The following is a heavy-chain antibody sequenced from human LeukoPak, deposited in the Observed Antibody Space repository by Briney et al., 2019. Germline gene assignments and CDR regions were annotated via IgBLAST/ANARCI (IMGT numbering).Heavy chain of an antibody. CDR3: ARDGRVHLAVAGIMDV. CDR1: GGTFSSYA. D-gene: IGHD6-19*01. J-gene: IGHJ6*02. CDR2: IIPILGIA. Sequence: ASVKVSCKASGGTFSSYAISWVRQAPGQGLEWMGRIIPILGIANYAQKFQGRVTITADKSTSTAYMELSSLRSEDTAVYYCARDGRVHLAVAGIMDVWGQGTTVTVSS. V-gene: IGHV1-69*04.